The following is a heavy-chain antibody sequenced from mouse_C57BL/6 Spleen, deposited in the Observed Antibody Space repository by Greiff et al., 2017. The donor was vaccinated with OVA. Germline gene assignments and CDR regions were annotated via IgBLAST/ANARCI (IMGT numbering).Heavy chain of an antibody. CDR2: IWRGGST. J-gene: IGHJ1*03. CDR1: GFSLTSYG. Sequence: VMLVESGPGLVQPSQSLSITCTVSGFSLTSYGVHWVRQSPGKGLEWLGVIWRGGSTDYNAAFMSRLSITKDNSKSQVFFKMNSLQADDTAIYYGAKNGGYDGYYVGYFDVWGTGTTVTVSS. V-gene: IGHV2-5*01. CDR3: AKNGGYDGYYVGYFDV. D-gene: IGHD2-3*01.